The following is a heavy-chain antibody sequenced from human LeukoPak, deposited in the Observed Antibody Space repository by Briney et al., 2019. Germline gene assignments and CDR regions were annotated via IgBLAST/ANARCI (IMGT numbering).Heavy chain of an antibody. CDR2: INPNSGYT. CDR1: GYTFTGYY. D-gene: IGHD2-2*01. J-gene: IGHJ5*02. Sequence: ASVKVSCKASGYTFTGYYMRWVRQAPGQGLEWMGWINPNSGYTNYAQKFQGRVTMTRATSISTAYMELSRLRSDDTAVYYCARDIVVVSAAQAGYWFDPWGQGTLVTVSS. CDR3: ARDIVVVSAAQAGYWFDP. V-gene: IGHV1-2*02.